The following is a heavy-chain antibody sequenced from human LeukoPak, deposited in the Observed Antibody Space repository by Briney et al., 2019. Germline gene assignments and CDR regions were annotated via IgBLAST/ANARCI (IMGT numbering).Heavy chain of an antibody. V-gene: IGHV3-15*01. J-gene: IGHJ4*02. Sequence: GGSLRLSCAASGFTVSSNYMSWVRQAPGKGLEWVGRIKETTYGGTTYYAAPVRGRFTISRDDSKNTLYLQMDNLRVEDTGVYFCSTDGNYWGQGTLVVVS. D-gene: IGHD1-14*01. CDR1: GFTVSSNY. CDR3: STDGNY. CDR2: IKETTYGGTT.